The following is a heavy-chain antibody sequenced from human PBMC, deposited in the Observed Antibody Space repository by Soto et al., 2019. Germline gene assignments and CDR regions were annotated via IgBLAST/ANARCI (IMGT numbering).Heavy chain of an antibody. CDR1: GASITSSGYS. D-gene: IGHD2-2*03. Sequence: SETLSLTCAVAGASITSSGYSWGWIRRPPGKGLEWIGHIYYSESTFYNPSPMSRVTISVDTSKNEFSLKLSSVTAADTAVYYCARLNGYCISTNCHGYYGMDVWGQGTTVTVSS. V-gene: IGHV4-30-2*03. CDR3: ARLNGYCISTNCHGYYGMDV. J-gene: IGHJ6*02. CDR2: IYYSEST.